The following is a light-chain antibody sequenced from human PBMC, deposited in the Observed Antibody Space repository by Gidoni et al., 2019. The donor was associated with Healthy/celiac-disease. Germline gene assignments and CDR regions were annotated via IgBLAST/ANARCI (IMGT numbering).Light chain of an antibody. V-gene: IGKV1-39*01. CDR1: QSISSY. CDR2: AAS. J-gene: IGKJ5*01. Sequence: DIQMTQSPSSLSASVGDRVTITCRASQSISSYLNWYQQKPGKAPKLLIYAASSLQSGVPSRFSGSGSGTDFTLTISSLQPEDFATYYCQHSYSTPRTLGQGTRLEIK. CDR3: QHSYSTPRT.